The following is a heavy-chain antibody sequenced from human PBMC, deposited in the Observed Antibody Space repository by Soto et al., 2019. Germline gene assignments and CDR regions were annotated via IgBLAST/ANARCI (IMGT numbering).Heavy chain of an antibody. D-gene: IGHD2-15*01. CDR3: AKRNLVVRPPFDY. V-gene: IGHV3-23*01. CDR1: GFTFSSYA. Sequence: VQLLESGGGLVQPGGSLRLSCAASGFTFSSYAMSWVRQAPGKGLEWVSTISGSGGGIYYAHSVKGRFTIPSDNSKNTLDQQMNSLRAEDTAVYYCAKRNLVVRPPFDYWGQGTLVTVSS. CDR2: ISGSGGGI. J-gene: IGHJ4*02.